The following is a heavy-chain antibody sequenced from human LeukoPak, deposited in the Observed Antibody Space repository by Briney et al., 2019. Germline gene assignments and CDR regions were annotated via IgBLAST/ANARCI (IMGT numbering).Heavy chain of an antibody. Sequence: LRLSCAASGFTFSSYAMSWVRQAPGKGLEWIGCIDHSGSTYYNPSRKSRVTISVDTSKNQFSLKLSAVTAADTAVYYCARVDYGDHPQAFDIWGQGTMVTVSS. CDR2: IDHSGST. J-gene: IGHJ3*02. D-gene: IGHD4-17*01. CDR1: GFTFSSYA. V-gene: IGHV4-38-2*01. CDR3: ARVDYGDHPQAFDI.